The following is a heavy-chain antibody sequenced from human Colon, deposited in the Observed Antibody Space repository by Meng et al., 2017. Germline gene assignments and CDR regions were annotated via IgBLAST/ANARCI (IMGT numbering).Heavy chain of an antibody. CDR3: ARDERGGPYYFDY. V-gene: IGHV1-3*01. CDR1: GYSFTSCG. CDR2: IYPADGNR. Sequence: QVQLVQSGAELKKPGASVKVSCQASGYSFTSCGMHWLRQAPGQRPEWMGWIYPADGNRRYSQKFQDRLTITTDTFARTAYMELSSLRSEDTAVYFCARDERGGPYYFDYWGQGTLVTVSS. J-gene: IGHJ4*02.